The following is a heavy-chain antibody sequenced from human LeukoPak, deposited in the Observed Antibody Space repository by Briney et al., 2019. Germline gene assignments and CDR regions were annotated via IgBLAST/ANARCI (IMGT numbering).Heavy chain of an antibody. V-gene: IGHV3-7*01. J-gene: IGHJ6*03. CDR3: ARLDDFWSGYWGNYYYYMDV. D-gene: IGHD3-3*01. CDR1: GFTFSSYA. CDR2: IKQDGSEK. Sequence: GGSLRLSCAASGFTFSSYAMSWVRQAPGKGLEWVANIKQDGSEKYYVDPVKGRFTISRDNAKNSLYLQMNSLRAGDTAVYYCARLDDFWSGYWGNYYYYMDVWGKGTTVTVSS.